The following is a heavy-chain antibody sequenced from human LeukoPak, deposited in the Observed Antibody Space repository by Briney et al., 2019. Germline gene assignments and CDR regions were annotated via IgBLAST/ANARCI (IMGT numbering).Heavy chain of an antibody. CDR2: IYAGDSDT. V-gene: IGHV5-51*01. Sequence: GASLQISCKGSGYSFTNYWIGWVREVRGKGVEWMGIIYAGDSDTRYSPPFQGQVTISADKSISTAYLQWSSLKASDTAMYYCASRTGRKGDAFDIWGQGTMVTVSS. CDR1: GYSFTNYW. D-gene: IGHD1-1*01. J-gene: IGHJ3*02. CDR3: ASRTGRKGDAFDI.